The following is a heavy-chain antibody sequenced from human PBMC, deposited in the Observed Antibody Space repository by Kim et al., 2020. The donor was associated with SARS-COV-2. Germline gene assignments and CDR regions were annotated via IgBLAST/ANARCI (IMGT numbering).Heavy chain of an antibody. CDR1: GGSLNGYY. J-gene: IGHJ2*01. CDR2: IQYSGTT. Sequence: SETLSLTCTVSGGSLNGYYWSWFRQPPGKRLEWIAYIQYSGTTSYNPSLKSRLTISLDTSTNEFSLKLSSVTAADTAVYFCARGRWYFDLWGRGTLVTVSS. V-gene: IGHV4-59*01. CDR3: ARGRWYFDL.